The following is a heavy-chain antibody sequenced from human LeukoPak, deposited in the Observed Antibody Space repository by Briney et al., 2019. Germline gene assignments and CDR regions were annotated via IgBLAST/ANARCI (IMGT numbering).Heavy chain of an antibody. CDR2: VKQDGTEK. D-gene: IGHD6-13*01. CDR3: ARAGGTSWADY. V-gene: IGHV3-7*01. Sequence: PGGFLRLSCEASGFTFRDYWMTWVRQAQGKGLEWVANVKQDGTEKFYVDSVKGRFTISRDNGKNSLYLQMNSLRVEDTAIYYCARAGGTSWADYWGQGTLVTVSS. J-gene: IGHJ4*02. CDR1: GFTFRDYW.